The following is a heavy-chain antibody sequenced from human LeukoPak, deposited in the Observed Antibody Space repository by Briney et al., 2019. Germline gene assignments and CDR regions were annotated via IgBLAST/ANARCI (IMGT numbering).Heavy chain of an antibody. CDR1: GGSFSGYY. Sequence: SETLSLTCTVHGGSFSGYYWIWIRQPPGKGLEWIGEINDTGGTNYNPSLKSRVTISRDASKSQFSLNLTSMTAADTAVYYCARDLELRYWGQGTLVTVS. V-gene: IGHV4-34*01. J-gene: IGHJ4*02. D-gene: IGHD1-26*01. CDR3: ARDLELRY. CDR2: INDTGGT.